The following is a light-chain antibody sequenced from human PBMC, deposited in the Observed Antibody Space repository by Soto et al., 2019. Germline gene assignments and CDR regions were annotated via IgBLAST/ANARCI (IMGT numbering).Light chain of an antibody. CDR1: QSVSSTY. V-gene: IGKV3-20*01. CDR3: PQYGSSPYT. Sequence: EIVVTQSPGTLSLSPGERATLSCRASQSVSSTYLAWFQQKPGQAPRLLIYGASSRATGIPDRISGSGSGTDFTLTISRLEPDDFAVYYCPQYGSSPYTFGQGTKLEIK. CDR2: GAS. J-gene: IGKJ2*01.